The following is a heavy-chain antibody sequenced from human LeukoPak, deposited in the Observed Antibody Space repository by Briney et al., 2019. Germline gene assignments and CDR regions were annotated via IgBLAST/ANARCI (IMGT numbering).Heavy chain of an antibody. Sequence: PSETLSLTCAVYGGSFSGYYWSWIRQPPGKGLEWIGEINHSGSTNYNPYLKSRVTISVDTSKTQFSLKLSSVTAADTAVYYYARENRLGYCSSTSCLPFDYWGQGTLVTVSS. CDR1: GGSFSGYY. V-gene: IGHV4-34*01. CDR3: ARENRLGYCSSTSCLPFDY. CDR2: INHSGST. J-gene: IGHJ4*02. D-gene: IGHD2-2*01.